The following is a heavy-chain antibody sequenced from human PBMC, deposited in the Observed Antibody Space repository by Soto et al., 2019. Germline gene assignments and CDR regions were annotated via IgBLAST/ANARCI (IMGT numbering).Heavy chain of an antibody. V-gene: IGHV1-2*02. Sequence: QLVQSGAEVKKPGASVRVSCKTSGPTFIAYYIHWVRQAPGQGLEWMGWIDPKSGGTTYEQKFLGRVNMTRDTSINTADMDLKSLTSDDTAVYYCARVSVDVPEWGQGTLITVSS. CDR2: IDPKSGGT. CDR3: ARVSVDVPE. D-gene: IGHD5-12*01. CDR1: GPTFIAYY. J-gene: IGHJ4*02.